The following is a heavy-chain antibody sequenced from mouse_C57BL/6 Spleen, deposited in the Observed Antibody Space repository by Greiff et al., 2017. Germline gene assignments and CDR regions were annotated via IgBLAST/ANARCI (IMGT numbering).Heavy chain of an antibody. J-gene: IGHJ1*03. V-gene: IGHV1-15*01. CDR2: IDPETGGT. Sequence: VQLQQSGAELVRPGASVTLSCKASGYTFTDYEMHWVKQPPVHGLEWIGAIDPETGGTAYNQKFKGKAILTADKSSSTAYMELRSLTSEDSAVYYCTRGVLRSFDVWGTGTTVTVSS. D-gene: IGHD1-1*01. CDR1: GYTFTDYE. CDR3: TRGVLRSFDV.